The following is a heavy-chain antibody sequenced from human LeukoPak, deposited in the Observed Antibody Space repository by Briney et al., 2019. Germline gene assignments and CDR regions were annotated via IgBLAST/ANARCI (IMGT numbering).Heavy chain of an antibody. Sequence: PGGSLRLSCAASGLTFSTFSMNWVHQAPGKGLEWVSYINRVSNTIYYADSVKGRFTISRDNAKNSLYLQMNSLRAEDTAVYYCARSTPGMATNYGMDVWGQGTTVTVSS. CDR2: INRVSNTI. J-gene: IGHJ6*02. CDR1: GLTFSTFS. V-gene: IGHV3-48*04. D-gene: IGHD5-24*01. CDR3: ARSTPGMATNYGMDV.